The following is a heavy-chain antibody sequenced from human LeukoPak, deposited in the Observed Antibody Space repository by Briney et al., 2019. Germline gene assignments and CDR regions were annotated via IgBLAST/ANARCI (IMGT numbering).Heavy chain of an antibody. V-gene: IGHV3-48*03. Sequence: PGGSLRLSCAASGFTFSSYEMNWVRQAPGKGLEWVSYISSSGSTIYYADSVRGRFTISRDNAKNSLYPQMNSLRAEDTAVYYCARAEQLWLLGGWGQGTLVTVSS. CDR1: GFTFSSYE. J-gene: IGHJ4*02. CDR3: ARAEQLWLLGG. D-gene: IGHD5-18*01. CDR2: ISSSGSTI.